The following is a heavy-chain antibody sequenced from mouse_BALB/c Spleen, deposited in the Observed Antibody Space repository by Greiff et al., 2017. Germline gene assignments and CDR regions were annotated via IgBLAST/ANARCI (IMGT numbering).Heavy chain of an antibody. CDR2: INPGSGGT. Sequence: VQLQQSGAELVRPGTSVKVSCKASGYAFTNYLIEWVKQRPGQGLEWIGVINPGSGGTNYNEKLKGKATLTADKSSSTAYMQLSSLTSDDSAVYFCARRDYGRGDYWGQGTTLTVSS. D-gene: IGHD1-1*01. V-gene: IGHV1-54*01. CDR3: ARRDYGRGDY. J-gene: IGHJ2*01. CDR1: GYAFTNYL.